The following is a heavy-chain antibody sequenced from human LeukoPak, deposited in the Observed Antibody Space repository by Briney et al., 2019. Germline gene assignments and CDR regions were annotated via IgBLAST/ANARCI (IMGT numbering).Heavy chain of an antibody. D-gene: IGHD1-26*01. CDR3: ARYIVSYPHDAFDI. J-gene: IGHJ3*02. Sequence: SETLSLTCTVSGGSISSYYWMWLRQPPGKGLEWIGYIYYSGSTSYNPSLKSRVTISEDTSKKQFSLKLSSVTAADTAFYYCARYIVSYPHDAFDIWGQGTMVTVSS. CDR2: IYYSGST. V-gene: IGHV4-59*01. CDR1: GGSISSYY.